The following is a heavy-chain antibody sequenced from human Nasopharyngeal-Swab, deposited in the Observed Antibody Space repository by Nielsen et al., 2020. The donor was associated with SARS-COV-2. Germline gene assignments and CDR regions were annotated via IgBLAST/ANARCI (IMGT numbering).Heavy chain of an antibody. D-gene: IGHD3-16*02. J-gene: IGHJ6*03. Sequence: GGDLRLYYAASGFSFSTYWMTWVRQAPGKGLEWGSNIKQDGSEKYYVDSVKGRFTVSRVNPKNLLYLQVNSLRAEDTTLYYCARQGVFVPAYFHQYYMDVWGKGTTVTVSS. CDR2: IKQDGSEK. V-gene: IGHV3-7*03. CDR3: ARQGVFVPAYFHQYYMDV. CDR1: GFSFSTYW.